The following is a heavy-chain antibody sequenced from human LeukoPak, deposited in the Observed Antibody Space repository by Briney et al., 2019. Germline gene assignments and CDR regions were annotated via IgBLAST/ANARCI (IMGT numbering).Heavy chain of an antibody. CDR3: ARDEVRGVIDHDAFDI. CDR1: GGTFSSYA. D-gene: IGHD3-10*01. Sequence: SVKVSCKASGGTFSSYAISWVRQAPGQGLEWMGRIIPILGIANYAQKFQGRVTITADKSTSTAYMELSSLRSEDTAVYYCARDEVRGVIDHDAFDIWGQGTMVTVSS. V-gene: IGHV1-69*04. CDR2: IIPILGIA. J-gene: IGHJ3*02.